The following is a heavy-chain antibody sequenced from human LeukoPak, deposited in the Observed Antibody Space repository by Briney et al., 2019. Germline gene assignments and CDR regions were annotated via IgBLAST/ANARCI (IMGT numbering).Heavy chain of an antibody. D-gene: IGHD3-3*01. CDR1: GFTFGSYS. J-gene: IGHJ3*02. Sequence: GGSLRLSCAASGFTFGSYSMNWVRQAPGKGLEWVSSISSSSSYIYYTDSVKGRFTISRDNAKNSLYLQMNSLRAEDTAVYYCARDREYYDFWSVGDAFDIWGQGTMVTVSS. CDR3: ARDREYYDFWSVGDAFDI. CDR2: ISSSSSYI. V-gene: IGHV3-21*01.